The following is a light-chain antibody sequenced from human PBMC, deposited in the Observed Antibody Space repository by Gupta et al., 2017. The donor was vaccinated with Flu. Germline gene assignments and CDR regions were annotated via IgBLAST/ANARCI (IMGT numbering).Light chain of an antibody. Sequence: GRSTLTCRASQSVSSSYLAWYQQKPGQAPRLLIYGASSMATGIPYRFSGSGSGTDFTLTISRLEPEDFAVYYCQQYGSSPLTFGGGTKVEIK. V-gene: IGKV3-20*01. CDR1: QSVSSSY. CDR3: QQYGSSPLT. CDR2: GAS. J-gene: IGKJ4*01.